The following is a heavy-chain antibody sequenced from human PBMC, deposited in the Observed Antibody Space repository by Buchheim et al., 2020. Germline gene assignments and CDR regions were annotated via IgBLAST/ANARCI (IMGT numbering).Heavy chain of an antibody. CDR3: ARKSRWESDNYYSMNV. Sequence: QVQLVQSGAEVKKPGASVKVSCKASGYTFTSYDIIWVRQASGQGLEWMGWMNPNSGNTGYAQRFQGRVTMTRDASISTAYMGLSSLRSEDMAVYCYARKSRWESDNYYSMNVWGQGTT. CDR2: MNPNSGNT. D-gene: IGHD4-23*01. V-gene: IGHV1-8*01. J-gene: IGHJ6*02. CDR1: GYTFTSYD.